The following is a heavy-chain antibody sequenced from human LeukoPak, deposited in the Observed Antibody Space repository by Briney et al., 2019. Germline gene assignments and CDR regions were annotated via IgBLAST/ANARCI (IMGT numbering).Heavy chain of an antibody. CDR1: GGTFSSYT. V-gene: IGHV1-69*02. CDR3: AIVYDSSSDYFDY. D-gene: IGHD3-22*01. Sequence: SVKVSCKASGGTFSSYTISWVRQAPGQGLEWMGRIIPILGIANYAQKFQGRVTITADKSTSTAYMELSSLRSEDTAVYYCAIVYDSSSDYFDYWGQGTLVTVSS. J-gene: IGHJ4*02. CDR2: IIPILGIA.